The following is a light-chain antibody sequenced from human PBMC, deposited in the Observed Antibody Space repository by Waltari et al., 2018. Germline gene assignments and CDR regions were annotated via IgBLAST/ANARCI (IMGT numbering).Light chain of an antibody. CDR1: SSDVGAFNF. Sequence: QSALTQSASVSGSPGQSITISCTGTSSDVGAFNFVSWFQQHPGKAPKLMISDVSNRPSGISNRFSRSESGDSASLTISGLQAEDEADDCCFSHTRSGASVFGGGTKLTVL. J-gene: IGLJ3*02. CDR3: FSHTRSGASV. V-gene: IGLV2-14*01. CDR2: DVS.